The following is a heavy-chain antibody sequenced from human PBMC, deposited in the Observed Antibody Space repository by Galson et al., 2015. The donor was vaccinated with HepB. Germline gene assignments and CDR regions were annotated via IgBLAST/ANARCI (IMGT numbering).Heavy chain of an antibody. J-gene: IGHJ4*02. Sequence: SVKVSCKVSGYTLTELSMHWVRQAPGKGLEWMGGFDPEDGETIYAQKFQGRVTMTEDTSTDTAYMELSSLRSEDTAVYYCATVPLRDTVRGGYRFLEWLGEYYFDYWGQGTLVTVSS. CDR3: ATVPLRDTVRGGYRFLEWLGEYYFDY. D-gene: IGHD3-3*01. V-gene: IGHV1-24*01. CDR2: FDPEDGET. CDR1: GYTLTELS.